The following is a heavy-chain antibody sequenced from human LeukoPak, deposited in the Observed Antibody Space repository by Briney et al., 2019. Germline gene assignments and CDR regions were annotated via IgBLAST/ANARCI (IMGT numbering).Heavy chain of an antibody. CDR3: AKRVGYCTSTNCYALDY. D-gene: IGHD2-2*01. Sequence: GRSLRLSCAASRFTFSNYGMHWVRQAPGKGLEWVAVISDDGSNKYYVDSVEGRFTISRDNSKNTLYLQTNSLRAEDTAVYYCAKRVGYCTSTNCYALDYWGQGTLVTVSS. J-gene: IGHJ4*02. CDR2: ISDDGSNK. CDR1: RFTFSNYG. V-gene: IGHV3-30*18.